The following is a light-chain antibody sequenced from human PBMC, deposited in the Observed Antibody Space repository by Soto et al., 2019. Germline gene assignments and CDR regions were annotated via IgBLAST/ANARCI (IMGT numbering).Light chain of an antibody. CDR1: SSNIGSRY. V-gene: IGLV1-47*01. CDR2: KNN. CDR3: AAWDDSLSGYV. J-gene: IGLJ1*01. Sequence: QSVLTQPPSASGTPGQRVTISCSGSSSNIGSRYVLWYQQLPGTAPKLLIYKNNQRPSGVPDRFSGSESGTSASLAISGLRSEDEADYYCAAWDDSLSGYVVGTGTQLTVL.